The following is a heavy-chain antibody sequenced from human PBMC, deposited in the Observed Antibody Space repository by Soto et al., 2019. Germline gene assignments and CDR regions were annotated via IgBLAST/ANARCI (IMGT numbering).Heavy chain of an antibody. CDR3: ARAYYGSGSHDY. V-gene: IGHV4-39*01. CDR1: GGSISSSSYY. Sequence: QLQLQESGPGLVKPSETLSLTCTVSGGSISSSSYYWGWIRQPPGKGLEWIGSIYYSVSTYYNPSLKSRVTISVDTSKNQFSLKLSSVTAADTAVYYCARAYYGSGSHDYWGQGTLVTVSS. J-gene: IGHJ4*02. D-gene: IGHD3-10*01. CDR2: IYYSVST.